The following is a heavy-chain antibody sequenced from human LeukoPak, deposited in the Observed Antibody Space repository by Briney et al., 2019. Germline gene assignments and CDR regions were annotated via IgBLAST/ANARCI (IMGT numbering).Heavy chain of an antibody. CDR1: GFTFDDYA. V-gene: IGHV3-9*01. CDR3: AKDMGGATYYYYGMDV. D-gene: IGHD1-26*01. CDR2: ISWNSGSI. Sequence: PGGSLRLSCAASGFTFDDYAMHWVRQAPGKGLEWVSGISWNSGSIGYADSVKGRFTISRDNAKNSLYLQMNSLRAEDTALYYCAKDMGGATYYYYGMDVWGQGTTVTVSS. J-gene: IGHJ6*02.